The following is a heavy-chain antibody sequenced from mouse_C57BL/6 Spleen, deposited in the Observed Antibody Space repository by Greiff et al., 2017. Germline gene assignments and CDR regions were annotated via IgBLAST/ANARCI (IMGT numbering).Heavy chain of an antibody. J-gene: IGHJ4*01. CDR1: GYTFTSYW. V-gene: IGHV1-52*01. CDR2: IDPSDSET. Sequence: QVQLQQPGAELVRPGSSVKLSCKASGYTFTSYWMHWVKQRPIQGLEWIGNIDPSDSETHYNQKFKDKATLTVDKSSSTAYMQVSSLTSEDSAVYYCARWYYYSNPYYAMDDWGQGTSVTVSS. D-gene: IGHD2-5*01. CDR3: ARWYYYSNPYYAMDD.